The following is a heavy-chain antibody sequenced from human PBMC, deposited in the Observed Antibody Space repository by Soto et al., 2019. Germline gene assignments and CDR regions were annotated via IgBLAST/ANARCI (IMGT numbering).Heavy chain of an antibody. D-gene: IGHD6-19*01. V-gene: IGHV1-18*04. CDR3: ASSLAVAGDPFGY. CDR2: ISAYNGNT. CDR1: GYTFTSYG. Sequence: QVQLVQSGAEVKKPGASVKVSCKASGYTFTSYGISWVRQAPGQGLEWMGWISAYNGNTNYAQKLQGRVTITADESTSTAYMELSSLRSEDTAVYYCASSLAVAGDPFGYWGQGTLVTVSS. J-gene: IGHJ4*02.